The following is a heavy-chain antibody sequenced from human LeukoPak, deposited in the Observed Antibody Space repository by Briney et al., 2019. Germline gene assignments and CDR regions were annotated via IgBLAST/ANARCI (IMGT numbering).Heavy chain of an antibody. CDR2: ISYDGSNA. D-gene: IGHD3-10*01. J-gene: IGHJ4*02. CDR3: ARAPLGLGELLGEDYFDY. Sequence: GGSLRLSCAASGFTFSSYAKPWVRQAPGKGLEWVAVISYDGSNAYYADSVKGRFTISRDNSKNTLYLQMNSLRAEDTAVYYCARAPLGLGELLGEDYFDYWGQGTLVTVSS. V-gene: IGHV3-30-3*01. CDR1: GFTFSSYA.